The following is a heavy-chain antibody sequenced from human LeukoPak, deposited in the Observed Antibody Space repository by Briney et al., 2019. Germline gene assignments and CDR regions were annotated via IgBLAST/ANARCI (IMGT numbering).Heavy chain of an antibody. J-gene: IGHJ4*02. V-gene: IGHV3-30-3*01. CDR3: ARYCSGGTCYPTRGLDY. Sequence: PGRSLRLSCAASGFTFSSYAMHWVRQAPGKGLEWVAVISYDGSNKYYADSVKGRFTISRDNSKNTLYLQMNSLRAEDTAVYYCARYCSGGTCYPTRGLDYWGQGALVTVSS. D-gene: IGHD2-15*01. CDR2: ISYDGSNK. CDR1: GFTFSSYA.